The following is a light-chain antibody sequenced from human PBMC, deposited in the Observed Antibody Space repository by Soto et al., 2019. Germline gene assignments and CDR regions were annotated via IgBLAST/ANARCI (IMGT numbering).Light chain of an antibody. CDR2: DAS. Sequence: DIQMTQSPSTLSASVGYRVTITCRASQTTFNWLAWYQRKPGRPTNLLIYDASSLQSWVPSTFSGSGSGTEFSLTISSLQPGDFATYYCQQYNSYPWTFGQGTKVDIK. CDR1: QTTFNW. CDR3: QQYNSYPWT. V-gene: IGKV1-5*01. J-gene: IGKJ1*01.